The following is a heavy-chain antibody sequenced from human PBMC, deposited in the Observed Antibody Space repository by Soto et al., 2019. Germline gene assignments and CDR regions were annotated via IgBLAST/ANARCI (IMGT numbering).Heavy chain of an antibody. CDR1: AGSVTSGNYF. V-gene: IGHV4-61*01. Sequence: SETLSLTSTASAGSVTSGNYFSTWIRQPPGKGLEWIGYIYNTGSTNYTPSLKSRVTISIDTSKNQFSLKLSSVTAADTAVYYCARYNKYTAHDDIYTLSLRGERILGTVW. D-gene: IGHD3-9*01. J-gene: IGHJ6*01. CDR2: IYNTGST. CDR3: ARYNKYTAHDDIYTLSLRGERILGTV.